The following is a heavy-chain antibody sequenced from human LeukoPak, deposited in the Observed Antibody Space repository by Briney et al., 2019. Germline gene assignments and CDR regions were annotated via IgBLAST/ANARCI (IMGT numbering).Heavy chain of an antibody. CDR3: ARARYDILTGPTDFDY. D-gene: IGHD3-9*01. Sequence: SQALSLTCTVSGGSISSGGYYWSWIRQHPGKGLEWIGYIYYSGSTYYNPSLKSRVTISVDTSKNQFSLKLSSVTAADTAAYYCARARYDILTGPTDFDYWGQGTLVTVSS. V-gene: IGHV4-31*03. CDR2: IYYSGST. J-gene: IGHJ4*02. CDR1: GGSISSGGYY.